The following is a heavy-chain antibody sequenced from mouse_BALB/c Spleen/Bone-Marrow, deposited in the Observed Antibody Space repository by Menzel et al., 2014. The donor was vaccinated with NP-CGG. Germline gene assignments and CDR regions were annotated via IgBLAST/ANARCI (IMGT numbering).Heavy chain of an antibody. CDR1: GFDFRRYW. V-gene: IGHV4-1*02. Sequence: EVMLVESGGGLVQPGGSLKLSCAASGFDFRRYWMSWVRQAPGKGLEWIGEINPNSRTINYTPSLKDKFIISRDNAKNTLYLQMSRVRSEDTALYYCARLGDRGWFAYWGQGTLVTVSA. D-gene: IGHD3-3*01. CDR2: INPNSRTI. CDR3: ARLGDRGWFAY. J-gene: IGHJ3*01.